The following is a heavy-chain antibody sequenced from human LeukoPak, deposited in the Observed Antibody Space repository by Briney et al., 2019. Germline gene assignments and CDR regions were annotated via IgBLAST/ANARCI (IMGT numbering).Heavy chain of an antibody. CDR1: GGTFSSYT. Sequence: SVKVSCKASGGTFSSYTISWGRQAPGQGLEWMGRIIPILGIANYAQKFQGRVTITADKSTSTAYMEQSSLRSEDTAVYYCARDRNPGYCSSTSCSLRFDYWGQGTLVTVSS. CDR3: ARDRNPGYCSSTSCSLRFDY. CDR2: IIPILGIA. J-gene: IGHJ4*02. V-gene: IGHV1-69*04. D-gene: IGHD2-2*01.